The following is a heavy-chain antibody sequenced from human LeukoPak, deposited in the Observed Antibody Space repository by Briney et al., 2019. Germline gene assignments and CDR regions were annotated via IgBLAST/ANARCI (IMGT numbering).Heavy chain of an antibody. D-gene: IGHD6-19*01. CDR1: DGSINSGAYY. Sequence: PSETLSLTCTVSDGSINSGAYYWSWIRPLPGKGLEWFGYIYYSGSTYYNPSLKSRVTISVDTSKSQFSLKLTSVTAADTAVYYCARDYSGWLYLDYWGQGTLVTVSS. J-gene: IGHJ4*02. V-gene: IGHV4-31*03. CDR3: ARDYSGWLYLDY. CDR2: IYYSGST.